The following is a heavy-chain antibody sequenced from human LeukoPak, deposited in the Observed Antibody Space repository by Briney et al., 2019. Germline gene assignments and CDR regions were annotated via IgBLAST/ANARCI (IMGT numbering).Heavy chain of an antibody. CDR1: GFAFSEYP. V-gene: IGHV3-48*04. CDR3: ARDRDWSFDY. Sequence: GGSLRLSCAASGFAFSEYPMNWVRQAPGKGLEWVSNIRGSSSAKNYADSVKGRFTISRDNAKNSLYLEVSSLRAEDTAVYYCARDRDWSFDYWGQGTLVTVSS. CDR2: IRGSSSAK. D-gene: IGHD3-9*01. J-gene: IGHJ4*02.